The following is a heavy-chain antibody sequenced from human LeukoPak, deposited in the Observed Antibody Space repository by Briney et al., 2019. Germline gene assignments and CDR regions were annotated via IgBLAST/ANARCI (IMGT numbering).Heavy chain of an antibody. CDR1: GGSISSSSYY. D-gene: IGHD6-13*01. V-gene: IGHV4-39*07. CDR3: ARAQRDYSSSWTFDY. Sequence: PSETLSLTCTVSGGSISSSSYYWGWIRQPPGTGLEWIGSIYYSGSTYYNPSLKSRVTISVDTSKNQFSLKLSSVTAADTAVYYCARAQRDYSSSWTFDYWGQGTLVTVSS. J-gene: IGHJ4*02. CDR2: IYYSGST.